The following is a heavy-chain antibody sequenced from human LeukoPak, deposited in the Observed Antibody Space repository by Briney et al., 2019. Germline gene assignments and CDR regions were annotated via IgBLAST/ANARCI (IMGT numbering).Heavy chain of an antibody. D-gene: IGHD6-6*01. Sequence: GGSLRLSCAASGFTVSSNYMSWVRQAPGKGLEWVSVIYSGGSTYYADSVKGRFTISRDNSKNTLYLQMKSLRAEDTAVYYCARDFGWGIAARRRAFDIWGQGTMVAVSS. V-gene: IGHV3-66*01. CDR1: GFTVSSNY. J-gene: IGHJ3*02. CDR3: ARDFGWGIAARRRAFDI. CDR2: IYSGGST.